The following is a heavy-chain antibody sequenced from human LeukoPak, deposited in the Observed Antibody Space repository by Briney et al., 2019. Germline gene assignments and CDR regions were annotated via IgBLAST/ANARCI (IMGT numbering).Heavy chain of an antibody. CDR2: ISNYNGNT. Sequence: ASVKVSCKASGYTFLSYGFSWVRRAPGQGLEWMGWISNYNGNTNYAPNFHGRLTMTIDTSTTTSYMELRSLRSDDTAVYYCARDLAWGADLMGPTDDWLDPWGQGTLVTVSS. D-gene: IGHD1-26*01. J-gene: IGHJ5*02. CDR3: ARDLAWGADLMGPTDDWLDP. CDR1: GYTFLSYG. V-gene: IGHV1-18*01.